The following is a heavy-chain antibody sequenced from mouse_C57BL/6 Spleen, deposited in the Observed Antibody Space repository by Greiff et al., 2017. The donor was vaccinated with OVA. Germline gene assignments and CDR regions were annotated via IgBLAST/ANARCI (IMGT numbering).Heavy chain of an antibody. CDR3: ARESSDYVGAWAMDY. CDR2: IDPISGGT. J-gene: IGHJ4*01. D-gene: IGHD3-2*02. Sequence: QVQLQQPGAELVKPGASVKLSCKASGYTFTSYWMHWVKQRPGRGLEWIGRIDPISGGTKYNEKFKSKATLTVDTPSSTAYMQLSSLTSEDSAVYYCARESSDYVGAWAMDYWGQGTSVTVSS. CDR1: GYTFTSYW. V-gene: IGHV1-72*01.